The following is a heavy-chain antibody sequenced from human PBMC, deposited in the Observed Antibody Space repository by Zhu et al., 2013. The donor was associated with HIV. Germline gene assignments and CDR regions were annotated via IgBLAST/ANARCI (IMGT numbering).Heavy chain of an antibody. CDR1: GGTFSSYA. CDR2: IIPIFGTA. CDR3: ARGNQAYCGGDCYSEPDAFDI. J-gene: IGHJ3*02. Sequence: QVQLVQSGAEVKKPGSSVKVSCKASGGTFSSYAISWVRQAPGQGLEWMGGIIPIFGTANYAQKFQGRVTITADESTSTAYMELSSLRSEDTAVYYCARGNQAYCGGDCYSEPDAFDIWGQGTMVTVSS. D-gene: IGHD2-21*02. V-gene: IGHV1-69*12.